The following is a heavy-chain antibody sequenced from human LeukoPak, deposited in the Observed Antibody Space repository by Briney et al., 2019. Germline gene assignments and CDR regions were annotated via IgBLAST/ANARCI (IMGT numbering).Heavy chain of an antibody. CDR2: VSRSGTT. Sequence: PSETLSLTCVVSGYSISNNYFWGWIRQSPGKELEWTGTVSRSGTTYYNPSLKSRVIISIDTSKNQFSLKLISMTAADTAVYYCTRLVPAWEGGGSNYWGRGTLVTVSS. V-gene: IGHV4-38-2*01. CDR1: GYSISNNYF. D-gene: IGHD1-26*01. CDR3: TRLVPAWEGGGSNY. J-gene: IGHJ4*01.